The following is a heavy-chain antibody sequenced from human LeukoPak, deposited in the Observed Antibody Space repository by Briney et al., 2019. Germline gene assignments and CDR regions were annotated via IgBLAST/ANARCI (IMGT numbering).Heavy chain of an antibody. D-gene: IGHD5-18*01. CDR3: AKDRGYSYGYFDY. Sequence: GRSLRLSCAASGFTFSGYGMHWVRQAPGKGLEWVAVISYDGSNKYYADSVKGRFTISRDNSKNTLYLQMNSLRAEDTAVYYCAKDRGYSYGYFDYWGQGTLVTVSS. CDR2: ISYDGSNK. V-gene: IGHV3-30*18. CDR1: GFTFSGYG. J-gene: IGHJ4*02.